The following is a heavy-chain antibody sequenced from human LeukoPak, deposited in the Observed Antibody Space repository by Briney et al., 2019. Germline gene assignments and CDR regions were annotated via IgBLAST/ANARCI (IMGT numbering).Heavy chain of an antibody. V-gene: IGHV4-38-2*02. D-gene: IGHD2-21*01. CDR2: IYHSGST. J-gene: IGHJ4*02. CDR3: ARRVGVALDY. CDR1: GGSISSYY. Sequence: SETLSLTCTVSGGSISSYYWGWIRQPPGKGLEWIGSIYHSGSTYYNPSLKSRVTISVDTSKNQFSLKLSSVTAADTAVYYCARRVGVALDYWGQGTLVTVSS.